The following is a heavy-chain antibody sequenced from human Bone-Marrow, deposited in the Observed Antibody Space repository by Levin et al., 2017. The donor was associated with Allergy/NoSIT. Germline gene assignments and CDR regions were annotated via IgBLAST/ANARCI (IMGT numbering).Heavy chain of an antibody. Sequence: PSETLSLTCTVSGGSISSSSYYWGWIRQPPGKGLEWIGSIYYSGSTYYNPSLKSRVTISVDTSKNQFSLKLSSVTAADTAVYYCARHERVEPMVRGVRVDAFDIWGQGTMVTVSS. CDR3: ARHERVEPMVRGVRVDAFDI. V-gene: IGHV4-39*01. D-gene: IGHD3-10*01. CDR2: IYYSGST. J-gene: IGHJ3*02. CDR1: GGSISSSSYY.